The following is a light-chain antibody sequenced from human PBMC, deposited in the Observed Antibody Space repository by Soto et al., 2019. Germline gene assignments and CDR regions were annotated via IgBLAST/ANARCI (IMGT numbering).Light chain of an antibody. CDR3: QQYYNWPLT. CDR2: GES. J-gene: IGKJ1*01. V-gene: IGKV3-15*01. Sequence: EIVMTHSPATLSVSPGASATLSSMASQSVSNNLAWYHQKPGQAPRVLIYGESIRSTGVPARFSGSGSGTEFTLTISSLQSEDFALFYCQQYYNWPLTFGQGTKVDI. CDR1: QSVSNN.